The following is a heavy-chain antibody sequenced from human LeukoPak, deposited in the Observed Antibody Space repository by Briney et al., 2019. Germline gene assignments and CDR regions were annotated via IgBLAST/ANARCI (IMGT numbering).Heavy chain of an antibody. V-gene: IGHV4-4*07. Sequence: PSETLSLTCTVSGGSISSYYWSWIRQPAGKGLEWIGRIYTSGSTNYNPSLKSRVTMSVDTSKNQFSLKLSSVTAADTAVYYCARGEPYNSSFYAFDIWGQGTMATVSS. J-gene: IGHJ3*02. CDR2: IYTSGST. CDR1: GGSISSYY. D-gene: IGHD6-13*01. CDR3: ARGEPYNSSFYAFDI.